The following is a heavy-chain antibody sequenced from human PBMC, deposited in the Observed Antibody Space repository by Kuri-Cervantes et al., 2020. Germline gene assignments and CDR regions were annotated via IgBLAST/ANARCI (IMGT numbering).Heavy chain of an antibody. CDR3: ARRSSGSGMGWFDP. Sequence: GESLKISCAASGFTFSSYSMNWVRQAPGKGLEWVSYISPSGGSIYYADSVKGRFTISRDDAKNSLYLQMNSLRAEDTAVYFCARRSSGSGMGWFDPWGQGTLVTVSS. CDR2: ISPSGGSI. D-gene: IGHD2-15*01. CDR1: GFTFSSYS. J-gene: IGHJ5*02. V-gene: IGHV3-48*01.